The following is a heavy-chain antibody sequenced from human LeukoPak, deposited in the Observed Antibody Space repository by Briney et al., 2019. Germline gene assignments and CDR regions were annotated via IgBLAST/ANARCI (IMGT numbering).Heavy chain of an antibody. V-gene: IGHV3-11*01. CDR3: VRHRRAPIMGRFGPGHPFDM. J-gene: IGHJ3*02. D-gene: IGHD2-15*01. CDR1: GLSLSDYS. Sequence: PGGSLRLSCAASGLSLSDYSMSWIRQTTGEGLEWVSDISRDASTMSFAASVKARFTLSRDIPDHSLPLNMNILGGDDTPTSYCVRHRRAPIMGRFGPGHPFDMWGRGTLVTVSS. CDR2: ISRDASTM.